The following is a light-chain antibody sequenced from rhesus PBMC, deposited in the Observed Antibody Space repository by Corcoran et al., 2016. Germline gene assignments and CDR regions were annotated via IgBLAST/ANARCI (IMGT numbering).Light chain of an antibody. J-gene: IGKJ3*01. CDR1: QGIRSY. V-gene: IGKV1-32*01. Sequence: DIQMTQSPSSLSASVGDRVTITCRASQGIRSYLNWFQKKPGKAPRLLVYYGKSFENGVPARFSGSGSGTEFTLTISSLQPKDFATYYCQQYKSLPFTFGPGTKLDI. CDR2: YGK. CDR3: QQYKSLPFT.